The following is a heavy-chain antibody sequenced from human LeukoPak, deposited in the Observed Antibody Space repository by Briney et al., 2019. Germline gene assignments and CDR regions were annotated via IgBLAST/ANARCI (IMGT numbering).Heavy chain of an antibody. CDR3: ARSKGIAAAASIYFDY. CDR2: IYHSGST. Sequence: SETLSLTCTVSGGSISSSSYYWGWIRQPPGKGLEWIGTIYHSGSTYYNPSLKSRVTISVDTSKNQFSLKLSPVTAADTAVYYCARSKGIAAAASIYFDYWGQGTLVTVSS. V-gene: IGHV4-39*01. CDR1: GGSISSSSYY. D-gene: IGHD6-13*01. J-gene: IGHJ4*02.